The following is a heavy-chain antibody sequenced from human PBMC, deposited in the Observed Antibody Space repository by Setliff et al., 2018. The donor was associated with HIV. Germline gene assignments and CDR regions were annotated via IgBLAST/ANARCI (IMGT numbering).Heavy chain of an antibody. D-gene: IGHD3-10*01. CDR2: LNHGVTT. CDR3: AVVRGANY. J-gene: IGHJ4*02. V-gene: IGHV4-59*11. Sequence: SETLSLTCTVSGGSINSHYWSWIRQSPGEGLEWIGTLNHGVTTDYNPSLKSRVTISADTSTNQFSLKLSSMTAADTAVYFCAVVRGANYWGQGTMVTVSS. CDR1: GGSINSHY.